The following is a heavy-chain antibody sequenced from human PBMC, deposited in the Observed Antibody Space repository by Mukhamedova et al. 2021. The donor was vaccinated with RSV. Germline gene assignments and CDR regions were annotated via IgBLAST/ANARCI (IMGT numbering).Heavy chain of an antibody. Sequence: YWSWIRQVPGKGLEWIAYFYTSENTNHNPSLKSRVTMSADTSKKSVSLRLSSVTAADTAVYYCARYRIRTFYDMAFDTWGQGILFT. V-gene: IGHV4-4*08. CDR1: Y. CDR3: ARYRIRTFYDMAFDT. CDR2: FYTSENT. J-gene: IGHJ4*02. D-gene: IGHD3-9*01.